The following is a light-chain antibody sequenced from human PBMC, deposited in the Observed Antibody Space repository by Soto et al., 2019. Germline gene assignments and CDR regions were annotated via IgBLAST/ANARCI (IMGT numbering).Light chain of an antibody. CDR1: QSISSH. J-gene: IGKJ2*01. CDR3: QQYIGWPYT. Sequence: EIEMTQSPATLSVSPGERATLSCRASQSISSHLTWYQKKPGQAPRLLIYEASARATGIPARFSGSGSGTEFPLTISSLQSEDFAVYYCQQYIGWPYTFGQETKLEI. CDR2: EAS. V-gene: IGKV3-15*01.